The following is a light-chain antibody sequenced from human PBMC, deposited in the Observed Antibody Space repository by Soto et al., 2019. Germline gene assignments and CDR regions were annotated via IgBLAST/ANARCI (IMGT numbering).Light chain of an antibody. Sequence: QSALTQPASVSGSPGQSITISCTGTSSGVGSYNLVSWYQQHPGKAPKLMIYEVTERPSGVSDRISGSKSGNTASLTISGLQAEDEADYYCCSYAGRITVVFGGGTKLTVL. V-gene: IGLV2-23*02. J-gene: IGLJ2*01. CDR1: SSGVGSYNL. CDR2: EVT. CDR3: CSYAGRITVV.